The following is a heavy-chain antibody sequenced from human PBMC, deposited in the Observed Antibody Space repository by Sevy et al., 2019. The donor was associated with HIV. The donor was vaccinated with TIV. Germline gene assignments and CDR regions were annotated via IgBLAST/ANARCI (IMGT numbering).Heavy chain of an antibody. J-gene: IGHJ4*02. CDR3: ARWFAADDSSGHYYYAGYYFDY. V-gene: IGHV4-38-2*01. D-gene: IGHD3-22*01. Sequence: SETLSLTCAVSGYSISSGYYWGWIRQPPGKGLEWIGSIYHSGSTYYNPSLKSRVTISVDTSKNQFSLKLSSVTAADTAVYYCARWFAADDSSGHYYYAGYYFDYWGQGTLVTVSS. CDR2: IYHSGST. CDR1: GYSISSGYY.